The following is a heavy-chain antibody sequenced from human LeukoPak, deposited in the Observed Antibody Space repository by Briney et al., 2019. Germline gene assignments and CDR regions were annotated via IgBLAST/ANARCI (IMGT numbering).Heavy chain of an antibody. CDR2: ISGSDGGT. J-gene: IGHJ4*02. CDR1: GFTFSTYA. D-gene: IGHD6-19*01. Sequence: GGSLRLSCAAFGFTFSTYAMSWVRQAPGKGLEWDSSISGSDGGTYYADSVRGRFTISRDNSRNTLYLQLNSLRAEDTAVYSCAKGAEQWLVTGGFESWGQGTLVTVSS. V-gene: IGHV3-23*01. CDR3: AKGAEQWLVTGGFES.